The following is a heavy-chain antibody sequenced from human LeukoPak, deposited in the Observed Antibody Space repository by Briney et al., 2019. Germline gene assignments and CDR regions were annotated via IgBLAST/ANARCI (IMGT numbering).Heavy chain of an antibody. D-gene: IGHD2-2*02. Sequence: KTSETLSLTFTVSGGSISSYYWSWIRQPPGKGLEWIGYIYYSGSTNYNPSLKSRVTISVDTSKNQFSLKLSSVTAADTAAYYCARHGGARLYAFDIWGQGTMVTVSS. CDR3: ARHGGARLYAFDI. CDR1: GGSISSYY. J-gene: IGHJ3*02. CDR2: IYYSGST. V-gene: IGHV4-59*08.